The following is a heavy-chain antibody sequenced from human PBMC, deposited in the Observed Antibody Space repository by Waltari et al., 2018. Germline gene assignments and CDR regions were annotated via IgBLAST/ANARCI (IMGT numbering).Heavy chain of an antibody. J-gene: IGHJ1*01. D-gene: IGHD2-2*01. CDR1: GYTFNDYV. Sequence: QVQIVQSGAEVKKPGASVKVSCKASGYTFNDYVLHWVRQAPGQSLEWMGWINAGTGKTIYSQKFQGRVLITRDTSASTAYVELSSLASEDTAVYYCARTTHEIEDYAQYWGQGTLVTVSS. CDR3: ARTTHEIEDYAQY. CDR2: INAGTGKT. V-gene: IGHV1-3*01.